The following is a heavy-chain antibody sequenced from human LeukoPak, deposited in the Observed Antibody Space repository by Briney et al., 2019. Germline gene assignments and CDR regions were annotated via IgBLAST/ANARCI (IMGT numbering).Heavy chain of an antibody. V-gene: IGHV1-2*02. D-gene: IGHD2-15*01. CDR1: GYTFTGYY. Sequence: ASVKVSCKASGYTFTGYYMHWVRQAPGQGLEWMGWINPNSGGTNYAQKFQGRVTMTRDTSISIAYMELSRLRSDDTAVYHCARSGYCSGGSCYDMTSIDYWGQGTLVTVSS. CDR3: ARSGYCSGGSCYDMTSIDY. CDR2: INPNSGGT. J-gene: IGHJ4*02.